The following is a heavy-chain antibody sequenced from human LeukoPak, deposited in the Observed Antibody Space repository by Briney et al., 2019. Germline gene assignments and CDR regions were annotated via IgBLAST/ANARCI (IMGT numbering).Heavy chain of an antibody. J-gene: IGHJ4*02. CDR2: IYSGGNT. CDR1: GVTVSSNQ. CDR3: ARPGNGRVYDL. D-gene: IGHD1-1*01. V-gene: IGHV3-53*01. Sequence: PGGSLRLSCVASGVTVSSNQISWVRQAPGKGLEWVSVIYSGGNTYAADSVRSRFTISRDSSKNTVNLQLNSLRAEDTATYYCARPGNGRVYDLWGQGTLVTVSS.